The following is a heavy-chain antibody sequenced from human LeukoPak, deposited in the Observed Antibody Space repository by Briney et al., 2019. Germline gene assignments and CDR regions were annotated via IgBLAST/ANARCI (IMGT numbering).Heavy chain of an antibody. V-gene: IGHV1-2*02. CDR1: GYTFTGYY. J-gene: IGHJ3*02. Sequence: ASVKVSCKASGYTFTGYYMHWVRQAPGQGLEWMGWINPNSGGTNYAQKFQGRVTMTRDTSISTAYMEPSRLRSDDTAVYYCARNSGPGLDAFDIWGQGTMVTVSS. CDR2: INPNSGGT. D-gene: IGHD3-10*01. CDR3: ARNSGPGLDAFDI.